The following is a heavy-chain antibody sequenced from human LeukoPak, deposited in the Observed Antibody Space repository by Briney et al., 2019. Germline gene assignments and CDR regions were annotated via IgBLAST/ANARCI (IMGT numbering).Heavy chain of an antibody. CDR2: FHSVDGET. CDR1: GYTLTELS. J-gene: IGHJ4*02. D-gene: IGHD1-1*01. CDR3: APDLRTGTTLWDY. V-gene: IGHV1-24*01. Sequence: GASVNVSSTVSGYTLTELSMHRVRQPPGKGFEWMGGFHSVDGETIYAQKFQGRVTMTEDTSTDTAYMELSSLRSEDTAVYYCAPDLRTGTTLWDYWGQGTLVTVSS.